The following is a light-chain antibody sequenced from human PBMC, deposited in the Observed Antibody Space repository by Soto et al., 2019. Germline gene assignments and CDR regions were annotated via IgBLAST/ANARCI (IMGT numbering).Light chain of an antibody. J-gene: IGLJ1*01. CDR2: GNS. V-gene: IGLV1-40*01. CDR1: SSNIGAGYD. Sequence: QYALTQPPSVSGAPGQRVTISCTGSSSNIGAGYDVHWYQQLPGAAPKLLIYGNSNRPSGVPDRFSGSKSGTSASLAITGLQAEDEADYYCQSYDSSLSGPSYVFGTGTKVTVL. CDR3: QSYDSSLSGPSYV.